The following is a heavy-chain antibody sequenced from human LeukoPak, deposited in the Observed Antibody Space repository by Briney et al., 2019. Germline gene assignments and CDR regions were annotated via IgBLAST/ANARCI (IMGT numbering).Heavy chain of an antibody. Sequence: GGSLRLSCAASGFTFSSYAMSWVRQAPGKGLEWVSAISGSGGSTYYADSVKGRFTISRDNSKNTLYLQMNSLRAEDTAVYYCAKTPRYYYDSSGLDYFDYWGQGTLVTVFS. D-gene: IGHD3-22*01. CDR1: GFTFSSYA. CDR3: AKTPRYYYDSSGLDYFDY. J-gene: IGHJ4*02. CDR2: ISGSGGST. V-gene: IGHV3-23*01.